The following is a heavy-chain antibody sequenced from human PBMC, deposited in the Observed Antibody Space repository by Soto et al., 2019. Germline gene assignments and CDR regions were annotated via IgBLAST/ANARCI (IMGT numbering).Heavy chain of an antibody. J-gene: IGHJ6*02. Sequence: QVQLVQSGAEVKKPGASVKVSCKASGYTFTSSGISWVRQAPGQGLEWMGWISAYNGNTNYAQKLQGRVTMTTDTATTTAYMELRSLRSDDTAVYFCARVMTLTTKVLGGYYYGMDVWGQGTTVTVSS. CDR2: ISAYNGNT. V-gene: IGHV1-18*01. CDR1: GYTFTSSG. CDR3: ARVMTLTTKVLGGYYYGMDV. D-gene: IGHD3-16*01.